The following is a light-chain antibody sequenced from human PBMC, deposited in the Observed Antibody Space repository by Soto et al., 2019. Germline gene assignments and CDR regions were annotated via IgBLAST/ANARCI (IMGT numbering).Light chain of an antibody. CDR2: GAS. V-gene: IGKV3-20*01. CDR3: QQYGSSPKT. CDR1: QSVNSNF. J-gene: IGKJ1*01. Sequence: EIVLTQSPGTLSLSPGERATLSCWASQSVNSNFLAWYQQKPGQATRLLIYGASSRAAGSPDWFSGSGSGADFTLTISGLEAEDFAVYYCQQYGSSPKTFGQGTKVEIK.